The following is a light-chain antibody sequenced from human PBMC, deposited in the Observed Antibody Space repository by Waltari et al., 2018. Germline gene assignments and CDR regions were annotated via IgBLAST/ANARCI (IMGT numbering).Light chain of an antibody. CDR2: GAF. J-gene: IGKJ1*01. V-gene: IGKV3D-15*01. CDR3: QQYYDWPPWT. CDR1: QSVSGH. Sequence: EIVMTQSPATLSVSLGERATLSCRASQSVSGHLAWYQQKPGQAPRLIIHGAFTRATGIPARFSGSGSGTEFSLTISSLQSEDFAIYYCQQYYDWPPWTFGQGTKVEL.